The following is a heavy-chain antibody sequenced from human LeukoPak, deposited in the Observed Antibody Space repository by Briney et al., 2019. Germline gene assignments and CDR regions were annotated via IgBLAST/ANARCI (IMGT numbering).Heavy chain of an antibody. CDR2: ISDNNCNR. V-gene: IGHV1-18*01. D-gene: IGHD5-12*01. CDR1: GYTFSTSG. J-gene: IGHJ6*03. CDR3: ARVRDITAADFSHDMDV. Sequence: DPVTVSCTPSGYTFSTSGISWVRHGPGQGPEWIGRISDNNCNRKYAQRFQGRVTMTTETSTSTAYLEVRNLRSDDTAVYYCARVRDITAADFSHDMDVWGEGTTVTVSS.